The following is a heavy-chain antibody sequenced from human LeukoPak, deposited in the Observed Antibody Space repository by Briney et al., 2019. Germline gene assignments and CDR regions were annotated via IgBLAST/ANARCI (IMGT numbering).Heavy chain of an antibody. CDR1: GFTVSSNY. J-gene: IGHJ4*02. CDR3: ARDYGSSGYYFGAIGY. Sequence: PGGSLRLSCAASGFTVSSNYMNWVRQAPGKGLEWVSVIYSGGYTYYADSVKGRFTISRDSSKNTLYLQMNSLRAEDTAVYFCARDYGSSGYYFGAIGYWGQGTLVIVSS. D-gene: IGHD3-22*01. CDR2: IYSGGYT. V-gene: IGHV3-66*01.